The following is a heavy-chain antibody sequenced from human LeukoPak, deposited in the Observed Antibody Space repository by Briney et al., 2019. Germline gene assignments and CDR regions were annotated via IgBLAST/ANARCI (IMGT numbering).Heavy chain of an antibody. Sequence: GGSLRLSCAASGFTLSDYYMSWIRQAPGKGLEWVSYISSSGSTIYYADSVKGRFTISRDNAKNSLYLQMNSLRAEDTAVYYCARTVTIFGVVIISEGDNWFDPWGQGTLVTVSS. V-gene: IGHV3-11*01. J-gene: IGHJ5*02. CDR1: GFTLSDYY. CDR3: ARTVTIFGVVIISEGDNWFDP. CDR2: ISSSGSTI. D-gene: IGHD3-3*01.